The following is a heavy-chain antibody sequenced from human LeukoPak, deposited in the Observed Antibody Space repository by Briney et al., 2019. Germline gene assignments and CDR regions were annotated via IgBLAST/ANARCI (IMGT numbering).Heavy chain of an antibody. J-gene: IGHJ4*02. V-gene: IGHV3-13*01. CDR3: VREARGYHYTYFDY. Sequence: PGGSLRLSCTASGFTLGGHDTHWVRQTTGGGLEWVAAVSSGHHAFYADSVQGRFAVSRVDGKNSLYLQMNSLRAGDTAVYYCVREARGYHYTYFDYWGQGSLVTVSS. D-gene: IGHD5-18*01. CDR1: GFTLGGHD. CDR2: VSSGHHA.